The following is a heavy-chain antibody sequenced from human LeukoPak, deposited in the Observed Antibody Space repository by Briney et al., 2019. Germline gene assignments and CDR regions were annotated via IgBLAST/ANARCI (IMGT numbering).Heavy chain of an antibody. CDR2: IYTSGST. D-gene: IGHD2-15*01. V-gene: IGHV4-4*07. J-gene: IGHJ3*02. CDR1: GGSISSYY. CDR3: ARDLSVVVVDDAFDI. Sequence: PSETLSLTCTVSGGSISSYYWSWIRQPAGKGLEWIGRIYTSGSTNYNPSLKSRVTMSVDTSKNQFSLKLSSVTAADTAVYYCARDLSVVVVDDAFDIWGQGQWSPSLQ.